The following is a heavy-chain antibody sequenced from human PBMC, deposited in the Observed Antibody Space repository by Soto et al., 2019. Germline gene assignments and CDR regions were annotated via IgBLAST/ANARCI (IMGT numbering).Heavy chain of an antibody. J-gene: IGHJ6*02. V-gene: IGHV1-69*02. CDR3: ARAYYGSGSRYYYYGMDV. CDR2: IIPILGIA. Sequence: QVQLVQSGAEVKKPGSSVKVSCKASGGTFSSYTISWVRQAPGQGLEWMGRIIPILGIANYAQKFQGRVTITADKSTSTAYMELSSLRSEDTAVYYCARAYYGSGSRYYYYGMDVWGQVPTVTVSS. D-gene: IGHD3-10*01. CDR1: GGTFSSYT.